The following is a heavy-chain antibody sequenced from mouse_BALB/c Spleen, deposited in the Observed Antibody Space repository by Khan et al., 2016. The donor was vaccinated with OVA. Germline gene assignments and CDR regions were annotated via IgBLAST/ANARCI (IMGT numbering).Heavy chain of an antibody. V-gene: IGHV1-34*01. CDR3: ARGTFDY. CDR2: IDPFNGGN. CDR1: GYSFTTYY. D-gene: IGHD3-3*01. J-gene: IGHJ3*01. Sequence: VQLQQSGPELMKPGASVKISCKASGYSFTTYYMHWVKQSHGKSLEWIGYIDPFNGGNDYNQKFKGKATLTVDKSSSTAYMHLSSLTSEDSAVYYCARGTFDYWVQGTLVTVSA.